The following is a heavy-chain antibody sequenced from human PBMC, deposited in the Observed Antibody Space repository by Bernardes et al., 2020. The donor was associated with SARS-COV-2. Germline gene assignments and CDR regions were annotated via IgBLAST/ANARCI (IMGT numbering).Heavy chain of an antibody. D-gene: IGHD3-22*01. CDR3: ARARITMIVVLDAFDI. CDR2: IYYSGST. J-gene: IGHJ3*02. Sequence: LSLTCPGSGCSISRVGYYWRWLRPHPGKGLEWIGYIYYSGSTYYNPSLKSRVTISVDTSKNQFSLKLSSVTAADTAVYYCARARITMIVVLDAFDIWGQGTMVTVSS. CDR1: GCSISRVGYY. V-gene: IGHV4-31*03.